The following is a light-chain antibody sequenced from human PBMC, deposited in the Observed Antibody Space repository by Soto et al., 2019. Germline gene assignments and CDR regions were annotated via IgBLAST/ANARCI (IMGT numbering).Light chain of an antibody. V-gene: IGKV3-11*01. Sequence: EIVLTQSPATLSLSPGERATLSCRASQSVSSYLAWYQQKPGQAPRLLIYDASNRATGIPARFSGSGSGTDLTLNISSLEPEDFAVGSCQQRSNWPPLTFGGGTKVDIK. CDR1: QSVSSY. CDR3: QQRSNWPPLT. J-gene: IGKJ4*01. CDR2: DAS.